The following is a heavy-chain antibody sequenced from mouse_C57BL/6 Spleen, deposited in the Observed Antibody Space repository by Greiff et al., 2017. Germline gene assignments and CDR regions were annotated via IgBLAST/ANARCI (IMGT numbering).Heavy chain of an antibody. Sequence: VQLQQSGAELVRPGASVKLSCTASGFNIKDDYMHWVKQRPEQGLEWIGWIDPENGDTEYASKFQGKATITADTSSNTAYLKLSSLTSEDTAVYYSTTFGSSPYFDYRGQGTTLTVSS. J-gene: IGHJ2*01. CDR1: GFNIKDDY. CDR3: TTFGSSPYFDY. D-gene: IGHD1-1*01. CDR2: IDPENGDT. V-gene: IGHV14-4*01.